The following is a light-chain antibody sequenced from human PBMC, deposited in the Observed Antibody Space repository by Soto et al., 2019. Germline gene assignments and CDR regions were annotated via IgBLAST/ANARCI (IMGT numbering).Light chain of an antibody. Sequence: QSVLTQPPSASGTPGQRVTISCSGSSSNIGSNTVNWYQQLPGTAPKLLIYNNNQRPSGVPDRFSGSKCGTSASLAISGLQSEDEADYYCAAWDDSLNGLVFGTGTKLTVL. CDR3: AAWDDSLNGLV. CDR1: SSNIGSNT. J-gene: IGLJ1*01. V-gene: IGLV1-44*01. CDR2: NNN.